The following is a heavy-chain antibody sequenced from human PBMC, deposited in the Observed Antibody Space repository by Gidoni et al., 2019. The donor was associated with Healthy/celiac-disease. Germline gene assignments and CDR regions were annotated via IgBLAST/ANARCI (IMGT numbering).Heavy chain of an antibody. CDR2: ISYDGSNK. J-gene: IGHJ6*02. CDR1: GFTFRSYG. V-gene: IGHV3-30*18. CDR3: AKEISFAMPAYYYYYGMDV. Sequence: QVQLVESGGGVVQPGRSLRLSCAASGFTFRSYGLHWVRQAPGKGLEWVAVISYDGSNKYYADSVKGRFTISRDNSKNTLYLQMNSLRAEDTAVYYCAKEISFAMPAYYYYYGMDVWGQGTTVTVSS. D-gene: IGHD2-2*01.